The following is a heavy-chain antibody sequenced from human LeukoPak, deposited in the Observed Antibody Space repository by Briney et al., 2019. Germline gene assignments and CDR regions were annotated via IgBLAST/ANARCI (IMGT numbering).Heavy chain of an antibody. CDR1: GFTFSSYA. CDR2: ISGSGGST. Sequence: GGSLRLSCAASGFTFSSYAMSWVRQAPGKGLEWVSVISGSGGSTYYADSVKGRFTISRDNSKNTLYPQINSLRAEDTAVYYCAKGLDIAAVGPSDHWGQGTLVTVSS. V-gene: IGHV3-23*01. D-gene: IGHD6-13*01. CDR3: AKGLDIAAVGPSDH. J-gene: IGHJ4*02.